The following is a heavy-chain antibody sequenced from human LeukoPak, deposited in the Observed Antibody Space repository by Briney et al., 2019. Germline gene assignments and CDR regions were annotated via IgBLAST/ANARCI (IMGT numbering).Heavy chain of an antibody. Sequence: GGPLRLSCAASGFTFTSYAMTWVRQAPGKGLEWVSTISSSGGSTYYADSVKGRFTISRDNSKKTVYLQMNSLRADDTAVYYCAKDFDSSSWFGGIWFDPWGQGALVTVSS. CDR1: GFTFTSYA. J-gene: IGHJ5*02. D-gene: IGHD6-13*01. V-gene: IGHV3-23*01. CDR3: AKDFDSSSWFGGIWFDP. CDR2: ISSSGGST.